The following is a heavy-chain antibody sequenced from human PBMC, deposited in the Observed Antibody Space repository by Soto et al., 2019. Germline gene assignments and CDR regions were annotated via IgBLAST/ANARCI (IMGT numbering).Heavy chain of an antibody. V-gene: IGHV3-23*01. D-gene: IGHD5-18*01. J-gene: IGHJ4*02. Sequence: PGGSLRLSCAASGFTFSIYAMSWVRQAPGKGLEWVSAISGSGGSTYYADSVKGRFTISRDNSKNTLYLQMNSLRAEDTAVYYCAKIPPGYSYGYFYFDYWGQGTLVTVSS. CDR3: AKIPPGYSYGYFYFDY. CDR1: GFTFSIYA. CDR2: ISGSGGST.